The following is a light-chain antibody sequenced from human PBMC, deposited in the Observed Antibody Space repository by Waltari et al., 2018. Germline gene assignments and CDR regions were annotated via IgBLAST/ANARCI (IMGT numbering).Light chain of an antibody. J-gene: IGKJ2*01. Sequence: EIVLTQSQGTLSLSTGERATLSCRASQSLNNNFLAWYQQKPGQAPGLLIYATSRRATGIPDRFSGSGSGTDFALTISRLEAEDSALYFCQQYGNSPYTFGQGTNLKIK. CDR1: QSLNNNF. CDR3: QQYGNSPYT. CDR2: ATS. V-gene: IGKV3-20*01.